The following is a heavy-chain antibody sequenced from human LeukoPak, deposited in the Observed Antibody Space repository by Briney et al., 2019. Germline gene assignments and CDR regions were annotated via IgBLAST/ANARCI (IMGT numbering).Heavy chain of an antibody. CDR1: GASINNNF. Sequence: KSSETLSLTCTVSGASINNNFWTWIRQPPGKGLEWIGYIYSSGSANYNPSLKSRVIISGDTSNNQISLNLTSVTAADTAVYFCARHRDYYDTWGHGTLVTVSS. D-gene: IGHD3-22*01. CDR2: IYSSGSA. CDR3: ARHRDYYDT. V-gene: IGHV4-59*08. J-gene: IGHJ4*01.